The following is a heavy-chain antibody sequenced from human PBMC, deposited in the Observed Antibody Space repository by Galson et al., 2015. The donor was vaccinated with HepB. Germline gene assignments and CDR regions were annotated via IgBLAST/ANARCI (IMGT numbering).Heavy chain of an antibody. Sequence: SVKVSCKASGGTFSSYAISWVRQAPGQGLEWMGGISAYNGNTNYAQKLQGRVTMTTDTSTSTAYMELRSLRSDDTAVYYCARASTRITMVRGVITNWFDPWGQGTLVTVSS. CDR2: ISAYNGNT. CDR1: GGTFSSYA. V-gene: IGHV1-18*01. J-gene: IGHJ5*02. D-gene: IGHD3-10*01. CDR3: ARASTRITMVRGVITNWFDP.